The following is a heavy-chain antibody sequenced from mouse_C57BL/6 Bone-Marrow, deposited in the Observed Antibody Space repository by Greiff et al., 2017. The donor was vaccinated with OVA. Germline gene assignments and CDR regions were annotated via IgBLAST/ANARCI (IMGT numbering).Heavy chain of an antibody. D-gene: IGHD1-1*01. CDR2: IYPGSGST. Sequence: QVQLQQPGAELVKPGASVKMSCKASGYTFTSYWITWVKQRPGQGLEWIGDIYPGSGSTNYNEKFKSKATLTVDTSASTAYMQLSSLTSDDSAVDYCARRYYGSSWYFDFWGTVTTVTVSS. CDR3: ARRYYGSSWYFDF. J-gene: IGHJ1*03. CDR1: GYTFTSYW. V-gene: IGHV1-55*01.